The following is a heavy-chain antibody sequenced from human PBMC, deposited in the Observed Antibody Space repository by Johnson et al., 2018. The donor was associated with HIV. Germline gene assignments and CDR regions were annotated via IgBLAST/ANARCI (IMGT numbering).Heavy chain of an antibody. CDR1: GFTFSSYA. CDR2: ISYDGSNK. V-gene: IGHV3-30-3*01. D-gene: IGHD6-13*01. J-gene: IGHJ3*02. CDR3: ARDDLGNPFSSYDAFDI. Sequence: QVQLVESGGGLVQPGGSLRLSCAASGFTFSSYAMYWVRQAPGKGLEWVAFISYDGSNKYYADSVKGRFTVSRDNAKNSLYLQMNSLRAEDTAVYYCARDDLGNPFSSYDAFDIWGQGTMVTVSS.